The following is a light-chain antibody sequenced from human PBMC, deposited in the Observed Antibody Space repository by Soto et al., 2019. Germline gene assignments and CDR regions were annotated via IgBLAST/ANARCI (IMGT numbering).Light chain of an antibody. Sequence: DIQMTQSPSTVSASVGASVTITCRASASISTWLAWYQQKPGQAPKLLIYDASISDSGVPSRFSGSGSGTEFTLTVSNLQPDDSATYYCQQYHSLWAFGQGTKVEIK. CDR1: ASISTW. CDR3: QQYHSLWA. V-gene: IGKV1-5*01. CDR2: DAS. J-gene: IGKJ1*01.